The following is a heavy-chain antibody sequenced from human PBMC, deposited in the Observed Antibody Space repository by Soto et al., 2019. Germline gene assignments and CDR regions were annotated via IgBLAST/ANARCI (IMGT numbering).Heavy chain of an antibody. D-gene: IGHD4-17*01. Sequence: QVQLQASGPGLVKPSQTLSLTCTVSGGSISSGGSYWSWIRQHQGKGLEWIGYIYYSGSTYYNPSLRSRGTLAVDTSNNQCSLKLSSVTAADTDVYYCARSDYGTAIDFCGQGSLVTDSS. CDR2: IYYSGST. J-gene: IGHJ4*02. CDR1: GGSISSGGSY. V-gene: IGHV4-31*03. CDR3: ARSDYGTAIDF.